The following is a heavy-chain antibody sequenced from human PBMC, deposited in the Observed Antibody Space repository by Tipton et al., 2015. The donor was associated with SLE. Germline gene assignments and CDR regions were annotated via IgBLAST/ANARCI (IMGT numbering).Heavy chain of an antibody. D-gene: IGHD6-25*01. CDR3: ARVRQQRATFDY. Sequence: QVQLVQSGAEVKKPGASVKVSCKASGYTFTSYYMHWVRQAPGQGLGWMGIINLSGGSTSYAQKFQGRVTMTRDTSTSTVYMELSSLRSEDTAVYYCARVRQQRATFDYWGQGTLVTVSS. V-gene: IGHV1-46*01. CDR1: GYTFTSYY. J-gene: IGHJ4*02. CDR2: INLSGGST.